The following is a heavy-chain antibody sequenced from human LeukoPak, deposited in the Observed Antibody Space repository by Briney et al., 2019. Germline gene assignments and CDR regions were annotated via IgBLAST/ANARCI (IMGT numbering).Heavy chain of an antibody. J-gene: IGHJ4*02. V-gene: IGHV1-18*01. CDR1: LCTFTSYV. D-gene: IGHD5-24*01. CDR2: SCAYNGNT. Sequence: VSRMCCLCTFTSYVISGVRQAPGQGLAWMGLSCAYNGNTNYAQTLQGRVTMTTDTSTSTAYMELRSLRSDDTAVYYCAGDLAWREVATLFDYWGQGTLVTVSS. CDR3: AGDLAWREVATLFDY.